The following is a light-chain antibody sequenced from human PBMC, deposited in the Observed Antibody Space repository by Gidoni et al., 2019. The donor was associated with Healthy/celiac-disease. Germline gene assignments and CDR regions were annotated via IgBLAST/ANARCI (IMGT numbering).Light chain of an antibody. Sequence: SCSASQSVSSSYLAWYQQKPGQAPRLLIYGASSRATGIPDRFSGSGSGTDFTLTISRLEPEDFAVYYCQQYGSSPRTFGQGTKVEIK. V-gene: IGKV3-20*01. CDR3: QQYGSSPRT. J-gene: IGKJ1*01. CDR2: GAS. CDR1: QSVSSSY.